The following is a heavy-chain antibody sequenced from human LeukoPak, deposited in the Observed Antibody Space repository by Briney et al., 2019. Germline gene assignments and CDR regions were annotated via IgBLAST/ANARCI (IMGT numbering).Heavy chain of an antibody. CDR2: IRYDGSNK. V-gene: IGHV3-30*02. Sequence: GGSLRLSCAASGFTFSSYGMHWVRQAPGKGLEWVAFIRYDGSNKYYADSVKGRFTISRDNSKNTLYLQMNSLKAADTAGYYCAKDTTPPKAGFDPWGQGTLVTVSS. J-gene: IGHJ5*02. D-gene: IGHD1-14*01. CDR1: GFTFSSYG. CDR3: AKDTTPPKAGFDP.